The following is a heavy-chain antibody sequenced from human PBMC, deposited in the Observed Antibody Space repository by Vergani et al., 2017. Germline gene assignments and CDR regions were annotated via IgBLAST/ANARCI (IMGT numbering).Heavy chain of an antibody. J-gene: IGHJ3*01. CDR3: ARAPSIAAAGIDY. CDR1: GGSISSGSYY. V-gene: IGHV4-61*02. Sequence: QVQLQESGPGLVKPSQTLSLTCTVSGGSISSGSYYWSWIRQPAGKGLEWIGRIYTSGSTNYNPSLKSRVTISVDTSKNQFSLKLSSVTAADTAVYYCARAPSIAAAGIDYWGQGTKVTVTS. CDR2: IYTSGST. D-gene: IGHD6-13*01.